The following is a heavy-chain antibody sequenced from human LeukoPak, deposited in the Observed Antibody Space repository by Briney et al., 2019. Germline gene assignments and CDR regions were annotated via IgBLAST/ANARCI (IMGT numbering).Heavy chain of an antibody. CDR1: GFTFSSYG. CDR2: IWYDGSNK. J-gene: IGHJ4*02. D-gene: IGHD5-12*01. V-gene: IGHV3-33*01. CDR3: ARQTPRRDGYNPDC. Sequence: HPGGSLRLSCAASGFTFSSYGMHWVRQAPGKGLEWVAVIWYDGSNKYYADSVKGRFTISRDNSKNTLYLQMNSLRAEDTAVYYCARQTPRRDGYNPDCWGQGTLVTVSS.